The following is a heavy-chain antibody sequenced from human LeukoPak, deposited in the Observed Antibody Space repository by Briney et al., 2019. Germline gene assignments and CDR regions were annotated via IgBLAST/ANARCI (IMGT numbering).Heavy chain of an antibody. J-gene: IGHJ5*02. D-gene: IGHD2-2*01. CDR2: IHYGGSNV. Sequence: GGSLRLSCAASGFTFSSYGMNWVRQAPGKGLEWVAFIHYGGSNVYNGDSVKGRFTISRDNSKNTLYLQMNSLRDEDTAVYYCASGRPSGTRTYNCFDASGPRTLVTAS. CDR3: ASGRPSGTRTYNCFDA. V-gene: IGHV3-30*02. CDR1: GFTFSSYG.